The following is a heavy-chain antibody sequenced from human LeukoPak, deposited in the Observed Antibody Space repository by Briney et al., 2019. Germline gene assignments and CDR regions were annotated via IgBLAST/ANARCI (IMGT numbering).Heavy chain of an antibody. Sequence: QPGGSLRLSCAASGFTFSTFAMSWVRQAPGKGLEWVSAISGGSEYTYYADSVKGRFTVSRDTSENTLHLQMTSLRAEDTAIYYCARPHCTTTSCHGDVFDIWGQGTMVTVSS. V-gene: IGHV3-23*01. CDR1: GFTFSTFA. CDR3: ARPHCTTTSCHGDVFDI. CDR2: ISGGSEYT. D-gene: IGHD2-2*01. J-gene: IGHJ3*02.